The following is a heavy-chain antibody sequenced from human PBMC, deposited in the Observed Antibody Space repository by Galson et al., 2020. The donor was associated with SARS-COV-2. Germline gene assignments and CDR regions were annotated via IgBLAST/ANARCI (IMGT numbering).Heavy chain of an antibody. V-gene: IGHV1-58*01. Sequence: AVQWVRQARGQRLEWIGWIVVGTGNTNYAQNFQERVTITRDMSTNTAYMELSSLRSEDTAIYYCAALWAGMTTGGGYWGQGTLVTVSS. CDR1: A. CDR2: IVVGTGNT. CDR3: AALWAGMTTGGGY. D-gene: IGHD4-17*01. J-gene: IGHJ4*02.